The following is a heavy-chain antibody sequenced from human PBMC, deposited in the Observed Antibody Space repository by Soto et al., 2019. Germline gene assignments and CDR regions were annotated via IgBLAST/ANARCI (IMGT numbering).Heavy chain of an antibody. J-gene: IGHJ6*02. Sequence: QVQLVQSGAEVKKPGSSVKVSCETSGGTFNSYVITWVRQAPGQGLEWVGGIIPMFGKANYAQKFQDRVTITADKSTSTAYMALRSLRSEDTAVYYCAGSCSSASCYWGGVYYYDGMDVWGQGTTVTVSS. CDR1: GGTFNSYV. CDR3: AGSCSSASCYWGGVYYYDGMDV. V-gene: IGHV1-69*06. CDR2: IIPMFGKA. D-gene: IGHD2-2*01.